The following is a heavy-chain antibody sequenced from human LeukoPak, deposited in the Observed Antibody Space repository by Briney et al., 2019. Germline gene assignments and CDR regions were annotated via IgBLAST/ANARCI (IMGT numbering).Heavy chain of an antibody. CDR3: ARGRLGYCSSTSCRRGWFDP. J-gene: IGHJ5*02. CDR1: GYTFTSYD. D-gene: IGHD2-2*01. V-gene: IGHV1-8*03. Sequence: GASVKVSCKASGYTFTSYDINWVRQATGQGLEWMGWMNPNSGNTGYAQKLQGRVTITRNTSISTAYMELSSLRSEDTAVYYCARGRLGYCSSTSCRRGWFDPWGQGTLVTVSS. CDR2: MNPNSGNT.